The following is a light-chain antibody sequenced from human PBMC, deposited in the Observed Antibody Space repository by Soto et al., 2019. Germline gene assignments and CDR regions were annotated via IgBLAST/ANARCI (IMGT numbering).Light chain of an antibody. CDR3: QQGYTTPGT. CDR1: QSISAH. CDR2: AAT. Sequence: DIQMTQSPSSLSASVGDRVTITCRASQSISAHLNWYQQKPGKAPKVLIYAATKLESGVPSRFSGSGSGTEFTLTISSLQPEDFATYYWQQGYTTPGTFGQGTKVE. J-gene: IGKJ1*01. V-gene: IGKV1-39*01.